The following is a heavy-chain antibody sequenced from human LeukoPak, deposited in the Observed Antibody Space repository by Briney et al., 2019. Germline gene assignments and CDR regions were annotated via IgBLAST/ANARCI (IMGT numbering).Heavy chain of an antibody. CDR1: GGSISSSSYY. V-gene: IGHV4-39*01. D-gene: IGHD3-9*01. Sequence: PSETLSLTCTVSGGSISSSSYYWGWIRQPPGKGLEWIGSIYYSGSTYYNPSLKSRVTICVDTSKNQFSLKLSSVTAADTAVYYCARCGNYDILTGYYGWGQGTLVTVSS. J-gene: IGHJ4*02. CDR2: IYYSGST. CDR3: ARCGNYDILTGYYG.